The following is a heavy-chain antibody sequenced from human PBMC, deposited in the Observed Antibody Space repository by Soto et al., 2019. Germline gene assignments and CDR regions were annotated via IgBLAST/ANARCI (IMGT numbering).Heavy chain of an antibody. D-gene: IGHD6-13*01. Sequence: SLKSSCKDPGGTYSSYAIIWARQALGQGLEWMGGFIPIFGTANYAQKFQGRVTITTDESTSTAYMELSSLRSEDTAVYYCARSTRSSWTHYYYYGKDVWGQGTTVTVSS. V-gene: IGHV1-69*05. CDR1: GGTYSSYA. CDR2: FIPIFGTA. CDR3: ARSTRSSWTHYYYYGKDV. J-gene: IGHJ6*02.